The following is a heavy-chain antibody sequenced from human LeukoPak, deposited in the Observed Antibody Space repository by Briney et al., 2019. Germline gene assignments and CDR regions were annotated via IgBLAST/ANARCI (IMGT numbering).Heavy chain of an antibody. CDR2: INPNSGGT. V-gene: IGHV1-2*02. D-gene: IGHD4-17*01. Sequence: ASVTVSCKASGYTFTGYYIHWVRQAPGQGLEWMGWINPNSGGTNSAQKFQGRVTMTGDTSISTAYMELSGLRSDDTTVYYCARASRFYGDYPAFDYWGQGTLVTVSS. CDR3: ARASRFYGDYPAFDY. J-gene: IGHJ4*02. CDR1: GYTFTGYY.